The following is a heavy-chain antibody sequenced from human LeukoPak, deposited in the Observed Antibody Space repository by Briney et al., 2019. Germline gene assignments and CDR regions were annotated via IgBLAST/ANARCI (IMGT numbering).Heavy chain of an antibody. J-gene: IGHJ6*02. CDR1: GYTFTSYD. Sequence: ASVKASCKASGYTFTSYDINWVRQATGQGLEWMGWMNPNSGNTGYAQKFQGRVTMTRNTSISTAYMELSSLRSEDTAVYYCARGAYCSSTSCGYYYYYYGMDVWGQGTTVTVSS. D-gene: IGHD2-2*01. CDR3: ARGAYCSSTSCGYYYYYYGMDV. CDR2: MNPNSGNT. V-gene: IGHV1-8*01.